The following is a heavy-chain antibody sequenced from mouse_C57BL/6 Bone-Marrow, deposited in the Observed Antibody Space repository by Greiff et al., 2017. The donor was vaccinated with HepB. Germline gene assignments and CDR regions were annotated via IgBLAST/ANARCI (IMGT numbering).Heavy chain of an antibody. CDR2: IYPRSGNT. Sequence: QVQLQQSGAELARPGASVKLSCKASGYTFTSYGISWVKQRTGQGLEWIGEIYPRSGNTYYNEKFKGKATLTADKSSSTAYMELRSLTSEDSAVYFCASMVTTDGLWFAYWGQGTLVTVSA. D-gene: IGHD2-2*01. CDR3: ASMVTTDGLWFAY. J-gene: IGHJ3*01. CDR1: GYTFTSYG. V-gene: IGHV1-81*01.